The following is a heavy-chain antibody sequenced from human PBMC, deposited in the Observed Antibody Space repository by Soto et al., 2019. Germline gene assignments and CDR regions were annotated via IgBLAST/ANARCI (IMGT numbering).Heavy chain of an antibody. J-gene: IGHJ4*02. Sequence: GGSLRLSCAASGFTFSSYGMHWVRQAPGKGLEWVAVIWYDGSNKYYADSVKGRFTISRDNSKNTLYLQMNSLRAEDTAVYYCAREYGSSTSCFDYWGQGTLVTVSS. CDR3: AREYGSSTSCFDY. CDR2: IWYDGSNK. CDR1: GFTFSSYG. V-gene: IGHV3-33*01. D-gene: IGHD2-2*01.